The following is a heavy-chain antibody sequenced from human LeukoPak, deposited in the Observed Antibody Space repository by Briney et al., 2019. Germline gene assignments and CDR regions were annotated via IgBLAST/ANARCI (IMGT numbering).Heavy chain of an antibody. Sequence: SETLSLTCTVSGGSISSYYWSWIRQAPGNGLEWIGYIYYSVSTNYNPSLKSRVTISVDTCKNQFSLQLSSVTAAEPAVYYCARSRDGYNYSEDALDIWGQGTMVTVSS. CDR3: ARSRDGYNYSEDALDI. CDR2: IYYSVST. V-gene: IGHV4-59*08. D-gene: IGHD5-24*01. CDR1: GGSISSYY. J-gene: IGHJ3*02.